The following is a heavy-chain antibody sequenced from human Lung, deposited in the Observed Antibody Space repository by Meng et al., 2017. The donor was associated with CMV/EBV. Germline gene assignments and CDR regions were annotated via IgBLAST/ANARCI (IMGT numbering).Heavy chain of an antibody. CDR1: GFTFSSYA. V-gene: IGHV3-30-3*01. Sequence: SCAASGFTFSSYALHWVCQAPGKGLEWVAVISYDGSIKHYADSVKGRFSISRDNPKNTLYLQMNSLRADDTAVYYCARDRYYYDSNFDHWGQGTXVTVSS. CDR3: ARDRYYYDSNFDH. J-gene: IGHJ4*02. D-gene: IGHD3-22*01. CDR2: ISYDGSIK.